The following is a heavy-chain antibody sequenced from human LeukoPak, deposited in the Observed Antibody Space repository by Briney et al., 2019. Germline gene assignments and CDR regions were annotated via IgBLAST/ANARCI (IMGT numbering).Heavy chain of an antibody. V-gene: IGHV3-23*01. CDR3: ARGFQQLENWDWFDP. J-gene: IGHJ5*02. CDR2: ISGNGGST. D-gene: IGHD6-13*01. Sequence: GGSLRLSCAASGFTFNSYAMTWVRQAPGKGLEWVSTISGNGGSTYYADSVKGRVTVSRDKSKDTLYLQMNSLRAEDTAVYYCARGFQQLENWDWFDPWGQGTLVTVSS. CDR1: GFTFNSYA.